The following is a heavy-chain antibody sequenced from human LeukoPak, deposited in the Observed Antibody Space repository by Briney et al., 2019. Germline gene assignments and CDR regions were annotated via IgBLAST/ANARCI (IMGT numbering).Heavy chain of an antibody. V-gene: IGHV3-21*04. D-gene: IGHD3-22*01. CDR2: ISSSSSYI. CDR1: GFTFSSYS. J-gene: IGHJ3*02. Sequence: PGGSLRLSCAASGFTFSSYSMNWVRQAPGKGLEWVSSISSSSSYIYYADSVKGRFTISRDNAKNSLYLQMNSLRAEDTAVYYCAKDPAHGIVVVIPSWAFDIWGQGTMVTVSS. CDR3: AKDPAHGIVVVIPSWAFDI.